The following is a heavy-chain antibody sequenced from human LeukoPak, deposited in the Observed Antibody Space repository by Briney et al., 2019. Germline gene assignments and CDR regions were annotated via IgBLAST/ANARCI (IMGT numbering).Heavy chain of an antibody. V-gene: IGHV1-18*01. Sequence: ASVKVSCKASGYTFTSYGISWVRQAPGQGLEWMGWISAYNGNTNYAQKLQGRVTMTTDTCTSTAYMELRSLRSDDTAVYYCASSLSGSYRAEYFQHWGQGTLVTVSS. CDR3: ASSLSGSYRAEYFQH. CDR1: GYTFTSYG. J-gene: IGHJ1*01. CDR2: ISAYNGNT. D-gene: IGHD1-26*01.